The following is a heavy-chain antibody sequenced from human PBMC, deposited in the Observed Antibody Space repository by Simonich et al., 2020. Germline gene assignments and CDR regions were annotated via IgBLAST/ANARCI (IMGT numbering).Heavy chain of an antibody. CDR3: ARGRIAAAGTYCYYYMDV. CDR1: GYTFNGYY. V-gene: IGHV1-2*06. J-gene: IGHJ6*03. D-gene: IGHD6-13*01. Sequence: QVQLVQSGAEVKKPGASVKFSCKASGYTFNGYYIHWVRQAPGQGLEWKGPNNPHSGGTNTAQKCKGTVTMTRDTSISTAYMELSRLRSDDTAVYYCARGRIAAAGTYCYYYMDVWGKGTTVTVSS. CDR2: NNPHSGGT.